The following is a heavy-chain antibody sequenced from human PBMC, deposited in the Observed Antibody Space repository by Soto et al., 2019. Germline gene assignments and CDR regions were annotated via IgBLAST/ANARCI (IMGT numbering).Heavy chain of an antibody. Sequence: SETLSLTGYVYGRSFSGSYWSWIRQPPGKGLEWIGEINHDGSTNYNPSLKSRVTISVDTSKNQFSLKLTSVTAADTAVYYCARGDSDLAVSEAAYWGQGTLVTVSS. J-gene: IGHJ1*01. D-gene: IGHD2-15*01. V-gene: IGHV4-34*01. CDR1: GRSFSGSY. CDR2: INHDGST. CDR3: ARGDSDLAVSEAAY.